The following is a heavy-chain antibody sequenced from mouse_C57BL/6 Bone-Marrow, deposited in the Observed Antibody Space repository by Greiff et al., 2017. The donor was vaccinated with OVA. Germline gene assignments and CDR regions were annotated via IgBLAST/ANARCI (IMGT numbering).Heavy chain of an antibody. Sequence: VQLQQSGAELVRPGTSVKMSCKASGYTFTNYWIGWAKQRPGHGLEWIGDIYPGGGYTNYNEKFKGKATLTADKSSSTAYMQFSSLTSEDSAIYYCAREQGRRYFDVWGTGTTVTVSS. CDR1: GYTFTNYW. CDR2: IYPGGGYT. D-gene: IGHD3-3*01. CDR3: AREQGRRYFDV. J-gene: IGHJ1*03. V-gene: IGHV1-63*01.